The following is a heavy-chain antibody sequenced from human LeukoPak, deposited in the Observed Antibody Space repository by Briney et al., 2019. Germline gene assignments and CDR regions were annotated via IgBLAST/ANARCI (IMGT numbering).Heavy chain of an antibody. D-gene: IGHD2-2*01. J-gene: IGHJ4*02. CDR1: GYTFTGYY. CDR3: ARTHCSSTSCYPYFDY. Sequence: GASVKVSCKASGYTFTGYYMHWVRQAPGQGLEWMGWINPNSGGTNYAQKFQGRVTMTRDTSISTAYMELSRLRSDDTAVYYCARTHCSSTSCYPYFDYWGQGTLDTVSS. CDR2: INPNSGGT. V-gene: IGHV1-2*02.